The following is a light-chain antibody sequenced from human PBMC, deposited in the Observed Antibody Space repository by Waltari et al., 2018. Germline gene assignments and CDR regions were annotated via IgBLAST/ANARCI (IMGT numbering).Light chain of an antibody. V-gene: IGLV1-44*01. CDR3: SAWDDSLNIYV. CDR2: SNT. Sequence: QSVLTQSPSMSGAPGQTITISCSGSDSNIGTHVVNWYQHFPGAAPRLHIYSNTQRPSGVPDRISGSNSGSSASLVISGLQSDDEADYYCSAWDDSLNIYVFGAATQVTV. CDR1: DSNIGTHV. J-gene: IGLJ1*01.